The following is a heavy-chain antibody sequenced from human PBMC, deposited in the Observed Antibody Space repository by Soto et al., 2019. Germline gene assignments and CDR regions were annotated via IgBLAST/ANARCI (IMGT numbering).Heavy chain of an antibody. Sequence: QVQLVQSGAEVKKPGSSVKVSCKASGGTFSSYAISWVRQAPGRGLEWMGGTIPISDTTNYAQKFQGRATITADESTCTAYMELSSLRSEDTAVYYCARSQGSSTSLEIYYYYYYGMDVWGQGTTVTVSS. CDR2: TIPISDTT. CDR3: ARSQGSSTSLEIYYYYYYGMDV. J-gene: IGHJ6*02. CDR1: GGTFSSYA. V-gene: IGHV1-69*01. D-gene: IGHD2-2*01.